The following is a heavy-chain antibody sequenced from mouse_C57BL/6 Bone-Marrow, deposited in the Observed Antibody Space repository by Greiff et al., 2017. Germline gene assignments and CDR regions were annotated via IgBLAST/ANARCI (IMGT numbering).Heavy chain of an antibody. CDR2: IYPGGGYT. D-gene: IGHD2-2*01. CDR1: GYTFTNYW. J-gene: IGHJ1*03. V-gene: IGHV1-63*01. CDR3: ARSLYYGYDWYFDV. Sequence: VQLQQSGAELVRPGTSVKMSCKASGYTFTNYWIGWAKQRPGHGLEWIGDIYPGGGYTNYNEKFKGKATLTADKSSSTSEDPAIYYCARSLYYGYDWYFDVWGTGTTVTVSS.